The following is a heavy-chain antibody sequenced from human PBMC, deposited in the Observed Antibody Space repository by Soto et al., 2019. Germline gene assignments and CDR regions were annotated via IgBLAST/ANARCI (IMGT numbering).Heavy chain of an antibody. J-gene: IGHJ5*02. CDR2: IYHSGST. V-gene: IGHV4-30-2*01. CDR3: ARASSTILGNNWFDP. Sequence: SETLSLTCAVSGGSISSGGYSWSWIRQPPGKGLEWIGYIYHSGSTYYNPSLKSRVTISVDRSKNQFSLKLSSVTAADTAVYYCARASSTILGNNWFDPWGQGTLVTSPQ. CDR1: GGSISSGGYS. D-gene: IGHD5-12*01.